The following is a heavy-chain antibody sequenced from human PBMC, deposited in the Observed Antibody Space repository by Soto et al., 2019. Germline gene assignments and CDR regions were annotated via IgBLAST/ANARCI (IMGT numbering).Heavy chain of an antibody. Sequence: ASVKVSCKASGYTFTGYYMHWVRQAPGQGLEWMGWINPNSGGTNYAQKFQGWVTMTRDTSISTAYMELSRLRSDDTAVYYCARAESIVGPPLPFAPWGQGTLVPVSS. D-gene: IGHD1-26*01. V-gene: IGHV1-2*04. J-gene: IGHJ5*02. CDR3: ARAESIVGPPLPFAP. CDR2: INPNSGGT. CDR1: GYTFTGYY.